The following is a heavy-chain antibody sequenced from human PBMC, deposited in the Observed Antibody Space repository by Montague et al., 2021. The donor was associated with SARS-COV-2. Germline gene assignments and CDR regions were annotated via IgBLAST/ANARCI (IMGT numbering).Heavy chain of an antibody. CDR1: GGSISSGGYY. D-gene: IGHD3-22*01. CDR2: IYYSGST. J-gene: IGHJ3*02. CDR3: ARARITMIVVVNAFDI. Sequence: TLSLTCTVSGGSISSGGYYWSWIRQHPGKGLEWIGYIYYSGSTYYNPSLKSRVTISVDTSKNQFSLKLSSVTAADTAVYYCARARITMIVVVNAFDIWGPGTMVPVSS. V-gene: IGHV4-31*03.